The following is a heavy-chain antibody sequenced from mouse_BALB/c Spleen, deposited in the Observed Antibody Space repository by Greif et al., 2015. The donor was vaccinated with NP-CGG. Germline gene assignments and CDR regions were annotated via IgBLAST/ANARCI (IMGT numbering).Heavy chain of an antibody. Sequence: EVQVVESGTVLARPGASVKMSCKASGYTFTSYWMHWVKQRPGQGLEWIGAIYPGNSDTSYNQKFKGKAKLTAVTSTSTAYMELSSLTNEDSAVYYCTRSPLYEGFAYWGQGTLVTVSA. D-gene: IGHD2-3*01. CDR3: TRSPLYEGFAY. J-gene: IGHJ3*01. CDR2: IYPGNSDT. CDR1: GYTFTSYW. V-gene: IGHV1-5*01.